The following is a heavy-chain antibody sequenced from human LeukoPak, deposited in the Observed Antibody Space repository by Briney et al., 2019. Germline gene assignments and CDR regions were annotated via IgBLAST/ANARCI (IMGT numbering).Heavy chain of an antibody. Sequence: ASVKVSCKASGYTFTSYDIHWVRQATGQGLEWMGWMNPNSGNTGYAQKFQGRVTMTRNTSISTAYMELSSLRSEDTAVYYCARYCSSTSCYGYYGMDVWGQGTTVTVAS. J-gene: IGHJ6*02. D-gene: IGHD2-2*01. CDR3: ARYCSSTSCYGYYGMDV. CDR1: GYTFTSYD. V-gene: IGHV1-8*01. CDR2: MNPNSGNT.